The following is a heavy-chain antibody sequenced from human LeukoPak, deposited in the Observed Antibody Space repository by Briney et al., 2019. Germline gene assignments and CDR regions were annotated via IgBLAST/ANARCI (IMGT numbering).Heavy chain of an antibody. J-gene: IGHJ4*02. CDR2: IYPGDSDS. V-gene: IGHV5-51*01. D-gene: IGHD3-22*01. Sequence: GESLKISCKGSGYSFTTSWIGWVRQMPGKGLEWMGIIYPGDSDSRYSPSFRGQVTFSADKSISTAYLQWSSLKASDTAMFYCARRYCDSSSCFSYFDFWGQGTLVTVSS. CDR1: GYSFTTSW. CDR3: ARRYCDSSSCFSYFDF.